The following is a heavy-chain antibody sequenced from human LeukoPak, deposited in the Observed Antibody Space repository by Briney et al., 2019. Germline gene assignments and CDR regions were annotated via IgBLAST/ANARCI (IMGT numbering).Heavy chain of an antibody. CDR2: ISGVGGTT. CDR3: ARDGASAFEILSGIYNRAFDI. D-gene: IGHD3-9*01. CDR1: GFTFRSYA. J-gene: IGHJ3*02. Sequence: GTSLRLSCAASGFTFRSYAMHWVRQATGKGLEWVSTISGVGGTTYYPNSVKGLFTVSRDNSRNTVYLQMNSLRVEDTARYYCARDGASAFEILSGIYNRAFDIWGQGTMVTVSS. V-gene: IGHV3-23*01.